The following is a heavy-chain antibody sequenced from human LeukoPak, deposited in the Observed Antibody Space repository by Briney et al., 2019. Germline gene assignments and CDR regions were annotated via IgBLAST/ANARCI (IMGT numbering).Heavy chain of an antibody. CDR1: GGSFSGYY. D-gene: IGHD2-2*01. V-gene: IGHV4-34*01. J-gene: IGHJ4*02. Sequence: SETLSLTCAVYGGSFSGYYWSWIRQPPGKGLEWIGEINHSGSTNYNPSLKSRVTISVDTSKNQFSLKLSSVTAADTAVYYCARDLPGTSFFDYWGRGTLVTVSS. CDR3: ARDLPGTSFFDY. CDR2: INHSGST.